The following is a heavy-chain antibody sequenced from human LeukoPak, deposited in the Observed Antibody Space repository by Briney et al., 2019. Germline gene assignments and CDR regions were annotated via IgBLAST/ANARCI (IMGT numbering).Heavy chain of an antibody. CDR3: ARGGYSYDSSAYVSLDF. D-gene: IGHD3-22*01. CDR2: ISSSGSTM. J-gene: IGHJ4*02. CDR1: GFTFSSYE. Sequence: PGGSLRLSCAASGFTFSSYEINWVRQAPGKGLEWVSYISSSGSTMYYADSVKGRFTISRDNAKNSLYLQMNSLRAEDTAVYYCARGGYSYDSSAYVSLDFWGQGPLVSVSS. V-gene: IGHV3-48*03.